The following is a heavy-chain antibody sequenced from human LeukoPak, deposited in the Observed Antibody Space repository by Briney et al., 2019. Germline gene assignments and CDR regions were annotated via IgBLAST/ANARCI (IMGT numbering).Heavy chain of an antibody. CDR2: IYYSGST. J-gene: IGHJ6*03. CDR1: GASISSGSYY. V-gene: IGHV4-39*01. Sequence: SETLSLTCTVSGASISSGSYYWGWIRQPPGKGLEWIGSIYYSGSTYYNPSLKSRVTISVDTSKNQFSLKLSSVTATDTAVYYCARLGGSYYYYYYYMDVWGKGTTVTVSS. D-gene: IGHD1-26*01. CDR3: ARLGGSYYYYYYYMDV.